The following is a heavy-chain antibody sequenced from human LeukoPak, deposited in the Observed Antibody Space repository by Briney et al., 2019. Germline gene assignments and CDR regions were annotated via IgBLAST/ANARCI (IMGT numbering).Heavy chain of an antibody. J-gene: IGHJ6*02. CDR2: FDPEDGET. D-gene: IGHD3-10*01. V-gene: IGHV1-24*01. CDR3: AISITMVRGVLEGYYGMDV. CDR1: GYTLTELS. Sequence: GASVKVSCKVSGYTLTELSMHWVRQAPGKGLEWMGGFDPEDGETIYAQKFQGRVTMTEDTSTDTAYMELSSLRSEDTAVYYCAISITMVRGVLEGYYGMDVWGQGTTVTVSS.